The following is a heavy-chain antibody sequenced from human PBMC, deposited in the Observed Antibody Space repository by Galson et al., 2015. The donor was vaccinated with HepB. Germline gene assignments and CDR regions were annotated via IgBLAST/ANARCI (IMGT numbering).Heavy chain of an antibody. CDR2: ISYDGSNK. J-gene: IGHJ4*02. V-gene: IGHV3-30*03. CDR1: GFTFSSYG. D-gene: IGHD3-10*01. CDR3: ATDYYGSGTHYTPSFDY. Sequence: SLRLSCAVSGFTFSSYGMHWVRQAPGKGLEWVAVISYDGSNKYYRDSVKGRFTISRDNSKNTLYLQMNSLRAEDTAVYYCATDYYGSGTHYTPSFDYWGQGTVVTVSS.